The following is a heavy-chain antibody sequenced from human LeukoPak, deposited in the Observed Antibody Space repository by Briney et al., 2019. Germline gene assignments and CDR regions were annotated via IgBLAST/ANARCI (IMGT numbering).Heavy chain of an antibody. CDR2: INPKSGGS. Sequence: AASVKVSCKASGYTFTGNYMHWVRQAPGQGLEWMGWINPKSGGSEYAQKYQGRVTMTRDTSISTAYMELSSLRSDDTAVYFCARDHCSDGGCYVHHYFGMDVWGQGTTVTVSS. CDR1: GYTFTGNY. V-gene: IGHV1-2*02. CDR3: ARDHCSDGGCYVHHYFGMDV. D-gene: IGHD2-15*01. J-gene: IGHJ6*02.